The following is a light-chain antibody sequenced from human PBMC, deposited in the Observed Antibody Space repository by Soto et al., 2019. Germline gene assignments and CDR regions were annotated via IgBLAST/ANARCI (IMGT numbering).Light chain of an antibody. CDR1: QSISSW. J-gene: IGKJ2*01. CDR3: RQYNSYPYT. V-gene: IGKV1-5*03. CDR2: KAS. Sequence: DIQMTQSPSTLSASVGDRVTITCRASQSISSWLAWYQQKPGKAPKFLMYKASSLESGVPSRFSGSGSGTEFTLTISRLQPDDFATYYCRQYNSYPYTFGQGTKLEIK.